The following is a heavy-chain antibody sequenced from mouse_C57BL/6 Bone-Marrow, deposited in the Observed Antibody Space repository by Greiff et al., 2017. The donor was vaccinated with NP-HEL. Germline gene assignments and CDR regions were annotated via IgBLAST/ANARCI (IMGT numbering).Heavy chain of an antibody. CDR1: GFNIKDDY. D-gene: IGHD2-4*01. CDR2: IDPENGDT. J-gene: IGHJ4*01. CDR3: TTGYDSPYAMDY. Sequence: VQLKESGAELVRPGASVKLSCTASGFNIKDDYMHWVKQRPEQGLEWIGWIDPENGDTEYASKFQGKATITADTSSNTAYLQLSSLTSEDTAVYYCTTGYDSPYAMDYWGQGTSVTVSS. V-gene: IGHV14-4*01.